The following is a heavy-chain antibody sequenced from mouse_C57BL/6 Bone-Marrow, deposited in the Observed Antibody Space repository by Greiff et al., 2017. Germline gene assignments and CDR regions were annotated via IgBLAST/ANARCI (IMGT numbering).Heavy chain of an antibody. V-gene: IGHV1-69*01. D-gene: IGHD1-1*01. CDR1: GYTFTSYW. Sequence: QVQLQQSGAELVMPGASVKLSCKASGYTFTSYWMHWVKQRPGQGLEWIGEIDPSDSYTNYKQKFKGKSTLTVDTSPSTAYMQLSSLTSEDSAVYYCAREDYENFDVWGTGTTVTVSS. J-gene: IGHJ1*03. CDR3: AREDYENFDV. CDR2: IDPSDSYT.